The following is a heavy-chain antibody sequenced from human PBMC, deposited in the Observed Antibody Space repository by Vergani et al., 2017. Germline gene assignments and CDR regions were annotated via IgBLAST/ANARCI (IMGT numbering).Heavy chain of an antibody. Sequence: EVQLVESGGGLVQPGGSLRLSCAASGFTFSSYDMHWVRQATGKGLEWVSAIGTAGDTYYPGSVKGRFTISRENATNSLYLQMNSLRAGDTAVDYCARVASGYSYGYFRGGMDVWGQGTTVTVSS. D-gene: IGHD5-18*01. CDR3: ARVASGYSYGYFRGGMDV. V-gene: IGHV3-13*01. CDR2: IGTAGDT. CDR1: GFTFSSYD. J-gene: IGHJ6*02.